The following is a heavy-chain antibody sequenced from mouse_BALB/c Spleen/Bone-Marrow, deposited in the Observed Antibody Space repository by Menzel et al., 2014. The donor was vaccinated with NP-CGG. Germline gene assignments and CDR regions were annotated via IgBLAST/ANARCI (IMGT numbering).Heavy chain of an antibody. J-gene: IGHJ2*01. CDR2: IHPNNGGS. D-gene: IGHD2-1*01. CDR1: GYAFTEYT. Sequence: EVQLQESGPELVKPGASVKISCKTSGYAFTEYTMHWVRQSHGKSLEWIGGIHPNNGGSSYNQKFKGKATLTVDKSSSTAYMELRNLTSEDSAVYYCAALYGIVFDYWGQGTTLTVSS. V-gene: IGHV1-18*01. CDR3: AALYGIVFDY.